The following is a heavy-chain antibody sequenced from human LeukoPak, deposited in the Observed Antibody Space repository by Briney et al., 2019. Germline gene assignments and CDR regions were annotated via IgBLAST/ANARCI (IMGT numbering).Heavy chain of an antibody. Sequence: SETLSLTCAVYGGSFSGYYWSWVRQPPGKGQEWIGEINHSGSTNYNPSLKSRVTISVDTSKNQFSLKLSSVTAADTAVYYCARQDYCSGGSCYSGGDNWFDPWGQGTLVTVSS. CDR2: INHSGST. V-gene: IGHV4-34*01. CDR3: ARQDYCSGGSCYSGGDNWFDP. J-gene: IGHJ5*02. D-gene: IGHD2-15*01. CDR1: GGSFSGYY.